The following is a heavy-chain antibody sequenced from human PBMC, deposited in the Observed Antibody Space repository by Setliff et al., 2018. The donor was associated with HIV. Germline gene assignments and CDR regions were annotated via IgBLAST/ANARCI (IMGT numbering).Heavy chain of an antibody. CDR2: INPSDGTK. D-gene: IGHD2-15*01. CDR3: ATGLLRSGGSGAFDI. V-gene: IGHV1-46*01. J-gene: IGHJ3*02. Sequence: GASVKVSCKASGYTLCNYYIHWVRQAPGQGLEWMGIINPSDGTKIYAQNFQGRVTMTRDTSTSTVYMELSSLTSGDTAVYYCATGLLRSGGSGAFDIWGQGTMVTVSS. CDR1: GYTLCNYY.